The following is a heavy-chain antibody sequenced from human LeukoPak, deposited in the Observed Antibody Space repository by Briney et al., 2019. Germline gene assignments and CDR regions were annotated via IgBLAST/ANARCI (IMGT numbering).Heavy chain of an antibody. D-gene: IGHD6-25*01. CDR3: ARDPPRAAWVFDY. J-gene: IGHJ4*02. V-gene: IGHV3-23*01. CDR2: ITSGGGTT. CDR1: GFTFSNYA. Sequence: PGGSLRLSCAASGFTFSNYAMSWVRQAPGKALEWVSAITSGGGTTYYAGSVKGRFTISRDNSKNTLYLQMNSLRAEDTAVYYCARDPPRAAWVFDYWGQGTLVGVSS.